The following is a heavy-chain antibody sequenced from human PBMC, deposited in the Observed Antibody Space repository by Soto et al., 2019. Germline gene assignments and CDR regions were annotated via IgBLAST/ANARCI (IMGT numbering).Heavy chain of an antibody. Sequence: PSETLSLTCTVSGGSISSSSYYWGWIRQPPGKGLEWIGSIYYSGSTYYNPSLKSRVTISVDTSKNQFSLKLSSVTAADTAVYYCARHFQYDILTGYYGEGLIGAFDIWGQGTMVTVSS. CDR1: GGSISSSSYY. CDR2: IYYSGST. D-gene: IGHD3-9*01. J-gene: IGHJ3*02. V-gene: IGHV4-39*01. CDR3: ARHFQYDILTGYYGEGLIGAFDI.